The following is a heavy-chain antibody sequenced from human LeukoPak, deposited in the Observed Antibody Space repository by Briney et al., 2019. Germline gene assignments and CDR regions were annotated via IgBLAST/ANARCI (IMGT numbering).Heavy chain of an antibody. CDR2: INPNSGPT. CDR3: AREGYSYGYLY. D-gene: IGHD5-18*01. V-gene: IGHV1-2*02. Sequence: VASVKVSCKTSQHIDSYVHWVRQAPGEGLEWMGWINPNSGPTRIAQKFQGRVTMTRDTSISTAYMELSRLRSDDTAVYYCAREGYSYGYLYWGQGTLVTVSS. J-gene: IGHJ4*02. CDR1: QHIDSY.